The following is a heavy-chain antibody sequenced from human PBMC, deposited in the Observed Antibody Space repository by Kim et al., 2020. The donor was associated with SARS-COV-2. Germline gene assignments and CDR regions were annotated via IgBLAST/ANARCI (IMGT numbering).Heavy chain of an antibody. J-gene: IGHJ4*02. D-gene: IGHD2-15*01. CDR3: ARRRSSGGIDY. CDR1: GDSVSSNGAA. Sequence: SQTLSLTCAISGDSVSSNGAAWHWFRQSPSRGLDWLGRTYYRSKWYNDYAASVKSRITINPDTSKNQFSLQLNSVTPEDTAVYYCARRRSSGGIDYWGQGTLVTVSS. CDR2: TYYRSKWYN. V-gene: IGHV6-1*01.